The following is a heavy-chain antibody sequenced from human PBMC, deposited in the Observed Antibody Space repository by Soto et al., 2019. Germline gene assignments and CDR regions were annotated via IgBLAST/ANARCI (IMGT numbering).Heavy chain of an antibody. V-gene: IGHV1-2*02. CDR1: GYTFKDYF. CDR3: ARESVVTGTHHFDY. D-gene: IGHD1-7*01. J-gene: IGHJ4*02. CDR2: INSNTGGT. Sequence: ASVKVSCKASGYTFKDYFLHWVRQAPGQGLEWMGWINSNTGGTNYAQKFQGRVTMTRDTPISTAYMELSRLTSDDTAVYHCARESVVTGTHHFDYWGQGTLVTVSS.